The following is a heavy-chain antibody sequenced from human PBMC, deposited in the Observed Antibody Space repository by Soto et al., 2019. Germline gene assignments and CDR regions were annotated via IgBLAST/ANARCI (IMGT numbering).Heavy chain of an antibody. CDR2: VHHSGST. V-gene: IGHV4-31*03. CDR1: GDSIGSGEYY. CDR3: ARRPTGSGSSYFEI. J-gene: IGHJ4*02. Sequence: QVHLQESGPGLVKPSETLSLTCSVSGDSIGSGEYYWNWIRHHPEKGLEGIGFVHHSGSTFYNPSLESRVSISIDTSQNQFSLKVTSVTSADTAVYYCARRPTGSGSSYFEIWCQGTLITVSS. D-gene: IGHD3-10*01.